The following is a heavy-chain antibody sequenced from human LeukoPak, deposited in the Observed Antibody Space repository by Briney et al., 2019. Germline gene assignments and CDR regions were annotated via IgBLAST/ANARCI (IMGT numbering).Heavy chain of an antibody. CDR3: ARAISGGEIDY. CDR1: GYSISSGYY. Sequence: SETLSLTCTVSGYSISSGYYWAWIRQPPGKGLEWIGTIYHSGSTYYNPSLKSRVTISVDTSKNQFSLKLSSVTAADTAVYYCARAISGGEIDYWGQGTLVTVSS. J-gene: IGHJ4*02. D-gene: IGHD2-15*01. CDR2: IYHSGST. V-gene: IGHV4-38-2*02.